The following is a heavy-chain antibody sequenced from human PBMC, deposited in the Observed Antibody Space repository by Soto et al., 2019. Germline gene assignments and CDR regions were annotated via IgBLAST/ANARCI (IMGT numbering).Heavy chain of an antibody. Sequence: SQTLSHTYTVSAGSTSPYYCSLIRQPAGKGLEWIGRIYTSGSTNYNPSLKSRVTMSVDTSKNQFSLKLSSVTAADTAVYYCAREDIWFGESTFDYWGQGTLVTVS. CDR2: IYTSGST. CDR3: AREDIWFGESTFDY. CDR1: AGSTSPYY. V-gene: IGHV4-4*07. J-gene: IGHJ4*02. D-gene: IGHD3-10*01.